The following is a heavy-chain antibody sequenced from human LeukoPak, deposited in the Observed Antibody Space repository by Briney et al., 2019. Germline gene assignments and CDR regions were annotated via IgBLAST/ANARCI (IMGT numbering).Heavy chain of an antibody. CDR2: MYYSGST. D-gene: IGHD3-3*02. J-gene: IGHJ5*02. Sequence: KPSETLSLTCTVSGGSISSTSYYWGWIRQPPGKGLEWIGSMYYSGSTYYNPSLKSRVTTSVDTSKNQFSLKLSSVTAADTAVYYCARIIRTSVFDPWGQGTLVTVSS. CDR1: GGSISSTSYY. CDR3: ARIIRTSVFDP. V-gene: IGHV4-39*07.